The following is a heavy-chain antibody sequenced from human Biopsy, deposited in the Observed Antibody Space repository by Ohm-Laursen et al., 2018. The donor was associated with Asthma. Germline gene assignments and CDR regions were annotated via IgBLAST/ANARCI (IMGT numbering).Heavy chain of an antibody. V-gene: IGHV1-69*13. D-gene: IGHD2-2*01. CDR3: ARKAGSCISRTCYSLDF. Sequence: GASVKVSCKPLGGTFNTYVIGWVRQAPGQGLEWMGGTNSVFGTTTYPQKFQDRVTITADGSTSTVYMELSSLRSEDTAVYYCARKAGSCISRTCYSLDFWGQGTLVTVSS. J-gene: IGHJ4*02. CDR2: TNSVFGTT. CDR1: GGTFNTYV.